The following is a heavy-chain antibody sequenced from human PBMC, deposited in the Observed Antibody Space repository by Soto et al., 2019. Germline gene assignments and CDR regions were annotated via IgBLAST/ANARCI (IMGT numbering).Heavy chain of an antibody. CDR2: ISGSGGST. CDR1: GFTFSSYA. CDR3: AKQAQLRLDYYYYYYGMDV. V-gene: IGHV3-23*01. J-gene: IGHJ6*02. Sequence: LRLSCAASGFTFSSYAMSWVRQAPGKGLEWVSAISGSGGSTYYADSVKGRFTISRDNSKNTLYLQMNSLRAEDTAVYYCAKQAQLRLDYYYYYYGMDVWGQGTTVTVSS. D-gene: IGHD1-7*01.